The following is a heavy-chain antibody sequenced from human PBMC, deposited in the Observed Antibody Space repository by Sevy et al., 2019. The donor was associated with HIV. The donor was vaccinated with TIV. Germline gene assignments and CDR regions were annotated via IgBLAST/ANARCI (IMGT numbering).Heavy chain of an antibody. J-gene: IGHJ6*02. V-gene: IGHV1-24*01. CDR1: GYRLIEVS. Sequence: ASVKVSCKVSGYRLIEVSMHWVRQAPGKGLEWMGHLDPEDGETIYAQNFQGRVTMTEETSTDTAYMEVSSQRSEDTAVYYCAADRGEDYCSGNSCQRHYYYGLDVWGQGTTVTVSS. CDR2: LDPEDGET. CDR3: AADRGEDYCSGNSCQRHYYYGLDV. D-gene: IGHD2-15*01.